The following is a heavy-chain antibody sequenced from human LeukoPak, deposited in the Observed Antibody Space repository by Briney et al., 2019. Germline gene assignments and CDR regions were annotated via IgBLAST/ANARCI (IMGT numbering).Heavy chain of an antibody. D-gene: IGHD3-22*01. V-gene: IGHV1-2*06. CDR2: INPNSGGT. J-gene: IGHJ5*02. CDR1: GYTFTGYY. CDR3: AREIYYYDSSGYITT. Sequence: GASVKVSCKASGYTFTGYYMHWVRQAPGQGLEWIGRINPNSGGTNYAQKFQGRVTMTRDTSISTAYMELSRLRSDDTAVYYCAREIYYYDSSGYITTWGQGTLVTVSS.